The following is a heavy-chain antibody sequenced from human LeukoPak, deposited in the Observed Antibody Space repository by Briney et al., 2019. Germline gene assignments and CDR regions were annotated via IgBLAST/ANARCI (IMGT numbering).Heavy chain of an antibody. CDR1: GGSISSGGYY. CDR3: GRGGYYFYYGMDV. CDR2: IYYSGST. Sequence: PSQILSLTCTVSGGSISSGGYYWSWIRQHPGKGLEWIGYIYYSGSTDYNPSLKSRVTISVDTSKNQFSLKLSSVTAADTAVYYCGRGGYYFYYGMDVWGQRTTVTVSS. J-gene: IGHJ6*02. V-gene: IGHV4-31*03.